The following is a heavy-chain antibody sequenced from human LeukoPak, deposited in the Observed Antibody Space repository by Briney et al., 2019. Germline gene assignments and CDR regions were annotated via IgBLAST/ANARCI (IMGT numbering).Heavy chain of an antibody. Sequence: ASVKVSCKASGYTFTDYYMHWVRQAPGQGLEWMGWINPNSGGTNYAQKFQGRVTMTRDTTISTAYMELSRLRSDDTAVYYCAPTGRVVSTIREYYFDYWGQGTLVTVSS. CDR3: APTGRVVSTIREYYFDY. D-gene: IGHD5/OR15-5a*01. CDR2: INPNSGGT. V-gene: IGHV1-2*02. J-gene: IGHJ4*02. CDR1: GYTFTDYY.